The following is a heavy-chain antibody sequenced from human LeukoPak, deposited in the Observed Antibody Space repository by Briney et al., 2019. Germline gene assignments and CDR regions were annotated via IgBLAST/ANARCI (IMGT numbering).Heavy chain of an antibody. CDR3: VRDLDGSGNYHWFDP. J-gene: IGHJ5*02. CDR1: GFTFSSYW. Sequence: GGSLRLSCAASGFTFSSYWMHWVRQAPGKGLVWVSRINSDGSSTNYADSVKGRFTISRDNAKNTLCLQMNSLRAEDTAMYYCVRDLDGSGNYHWFDPWGQGTLVTVSS. D-gene: IGHD3-10*01. V-gene: IGHV3-74*01. CDR2: INSDGSST.